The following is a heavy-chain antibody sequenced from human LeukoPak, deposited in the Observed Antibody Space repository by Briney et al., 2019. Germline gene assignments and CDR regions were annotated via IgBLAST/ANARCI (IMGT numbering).Heavy chain of an antibody. V-gene: IGHV3-48*03. CDR2: ISSSGSTI. J-gene: IGHJ4*02. Sequence: GGSLRLSCAASGFTFSTYEMNWVRQAPGRGLEWVSCISSSGSTIYYADSVKGRFTTSRDNAKSSLYLQMNSLRAEDTAVYYCARDNRVDGSFDYWGQGTLVTVSS. CDR3: ARDNRVDGSFDY. D-gene: IGHD5-12*01. CDR1: GFTFSTYE.